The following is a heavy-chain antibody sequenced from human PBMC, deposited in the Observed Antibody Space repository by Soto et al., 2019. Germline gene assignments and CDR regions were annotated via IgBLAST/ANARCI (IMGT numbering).Heavy chain of an antibody. CDR1: GGTFSSYA. V-gene: IGHV1-69*01. Sequence: QVQLVQSGAEVKKPGSSVKVSCKASGGTFSSYAISWVRQAPGQGLEWMGGIIPIFGTANYAQRFQGRVTITADESTSTAYMELSSLRSEDTAVYYCARAADYYDSSGYHNLDYWGQGTLVTVSS. CDR2: IIPIFGTA. CDR3: ARAADYYDSSGYHNLDY. J-gene: IGHJ4*02. D-gene: IGHD3-22*01.